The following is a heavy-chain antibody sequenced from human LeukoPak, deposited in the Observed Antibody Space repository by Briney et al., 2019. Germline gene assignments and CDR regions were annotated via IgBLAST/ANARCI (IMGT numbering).Heavy chain of an antibody. CDR3: ARSPLGSPIDY. V-gene: IGHV4-30-4*08. Sequence: SETLSLTCTVSGGSISSGDYYWSWIRQPPGKGLKWIGYIYYSGSTYYNPSLKSRVTISVDTSKNQFSLKLSSVTAADTAVYYCARSPLGSPIDYWGQGTLVTVSS. CDR1: GGSISSGDYY. J-gene: IGHJ4*02. CDR2: IYYSGST. D-gene: IGHD1-26*01.